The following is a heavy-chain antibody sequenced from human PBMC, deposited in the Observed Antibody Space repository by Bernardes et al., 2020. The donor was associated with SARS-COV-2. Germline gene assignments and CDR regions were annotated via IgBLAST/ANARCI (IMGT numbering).Heavy chain of an antibody. J-gene: IGHJ5*02. CDR2: ISSASTSYI. V-gene: IGHV3-21*01. Sequence: GGSLRLSCAASGFTFSRYAMHWVRQAPGKGLEWVSSISSASTSYIYYADSVKGRFIISRDNAKSSLYLQLHSLRAEDTAVYYCAREYNSYFDPWGQGTLVSVSS. D-gene: IGHD6-6*01. CDR3: AREYNSYFDP. CDR1: GFTFSRYA.